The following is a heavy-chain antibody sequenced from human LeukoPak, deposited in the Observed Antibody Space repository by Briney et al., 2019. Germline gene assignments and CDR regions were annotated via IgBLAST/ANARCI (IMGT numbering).Heavy chain of an antibody. Sequence: SETLSLTCTVSGGSISSSRYYWGWIRQPPGKGLEWIGNIYYSGNTYYNPSLKSRFTISVDTSKNHFSLRLNSVTAADTVVYYCARDTHLGFDIWGQGTMVTVSS. V-gene: IGHV4-39*07. CDR1: GGSISSSRYY. J-gene: IGHJ3*02. CDR3: ARDTHLGFDI. CDR2: IYYSGNT.